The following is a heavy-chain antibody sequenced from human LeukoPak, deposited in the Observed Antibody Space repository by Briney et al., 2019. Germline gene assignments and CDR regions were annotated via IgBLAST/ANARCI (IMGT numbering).Heavy chain of an antibody. CDR1: GFTFSSYG. D-gene: IGHD5-18*01. CDR2: IRYDGSNK. Sequence: GGSLSLSCPASGFTFSSYGVHWGRQAPGKGLEWVAFIRYDGSNKYYADSVRGRFTISRDNSKNTLYLQMNSLRAEDTAVYYCAKDRGYTYGSGGDYWGQGTLVTVSS. CDR3: AKDRGYTYGSGGDY. V-gene: IGHV3-30*02. J-gene: IGHJ4*02.